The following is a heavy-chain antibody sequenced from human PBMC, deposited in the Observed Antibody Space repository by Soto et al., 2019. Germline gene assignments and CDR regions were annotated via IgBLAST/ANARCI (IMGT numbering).Heavy chain of an antibody. V-gene: IGHV4-34*01. CDR1: GGSFSGYY. D-gene: IGHD3-10*01. CDR3: ARRERGFGESSLYYFDY. J-gene: IGHJ4*02. Sequence: QVQLQQWGAGLLKPSETLSLTCAVYGGSFSGYYWSWIRQPPGKGLEWTGEINHSGSTNYNPSLKSRVTISVDTSKNQFSLKLSSVTAAGTAVYYCARRERGFGESSLYYFDYWGQGTLVTVSS. CDR2: INHSGST.